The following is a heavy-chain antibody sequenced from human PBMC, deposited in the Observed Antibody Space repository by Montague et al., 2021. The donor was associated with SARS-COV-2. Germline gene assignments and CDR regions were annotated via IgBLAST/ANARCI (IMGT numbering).Heavy chain of an antibody. CDR3: ARVRGYDFLTGYLDF. V-gene: IGHV3-33*01. CDR1: GFTFSSYG. D-gene: IGHD3-9*01. Sequence: SLRLSCAPSGFTFSSYGMHWVRQAPGKGLEWVAVIWYDGSNKYYADSVKGRFTISRDNSKNTLYLQMNSLRAEDTAVYYCARVRGYDFLTGYLDFWGQGTLVTASS. J-gene: IGHJ4*02. CDR2: IWYDGSNK.